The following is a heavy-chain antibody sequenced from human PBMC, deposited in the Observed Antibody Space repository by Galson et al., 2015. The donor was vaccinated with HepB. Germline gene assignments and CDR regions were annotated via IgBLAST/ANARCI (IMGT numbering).Heavy chain of an antibody. CDR1: GFTFSSYS. J-gene: IGHJ4*02. D-gene: IGHD5-18*01. V-gene: IGHV3-21*01. Sequence: SLRLSCAASGFTFSSYSMNWVRQAPGKGLEWVSSISSSSSYIYYADSVKGRFTISRDNAKNSLYLQMNSLRAEDTAVYYCARGRGYSYGPPDYWGQGTLVTVSS. CDR2: ISSSSSYI. CDR3: ARGRGYSYGPPDY.